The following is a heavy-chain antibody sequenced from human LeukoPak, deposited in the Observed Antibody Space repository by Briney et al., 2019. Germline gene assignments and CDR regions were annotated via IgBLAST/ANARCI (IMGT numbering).Heavy chain of an antibody. CDR1: GFTFSSYG. D-gene: IGHD5-18*01. V-gene: IGHV3-33*01. CDR2: IWYDGSNK. CDR3: AREGDTAMASLDY. Sequence: GGSLRLSCAASGFTFSSYGMHWVRQAPGKGLEWVAVIWYDGSNKYYADSVKGRFTISRDNSKNTLYLQMNSLRAEDTAVYYCAREGDTAMASLDYWGQGTLVTVSS. J-gene: IGHJ4*02.